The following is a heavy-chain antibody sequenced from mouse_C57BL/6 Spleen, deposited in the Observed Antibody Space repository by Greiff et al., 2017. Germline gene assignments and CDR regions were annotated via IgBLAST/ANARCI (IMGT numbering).Heavy chain of an antibody. Sequence: QVQLQQSGAELVRPGSSVKLSCKASGYTFTSYWMHWVKQRPIQGLEWIGNIDPSDSETHYNQKFKDKATLTVDKSSSTAYMQLSSLTSEDSAVYYCARKDYSNYYAMDYWGQGTSVTVSS. V-gene: IGHV1-52*01. J-gene: IGHJ4*01. CDR2: IDPSDSET. D-gene: IGHD2-5*01. CDR3: ARKDYSNYYAMDY. CDR1: GYTFTSYW.